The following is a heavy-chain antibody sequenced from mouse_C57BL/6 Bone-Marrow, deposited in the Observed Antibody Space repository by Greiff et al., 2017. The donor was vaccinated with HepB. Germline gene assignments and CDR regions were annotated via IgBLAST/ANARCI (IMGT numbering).Heavy chain of an antibody. CDR1: GYTFTSYG. J-gene: IGHJ2*01. D-gene: IGHD4-1*01. Sequence: VKLVESGAELARPGASVKLSCKASGYTFTSYGISWVKQRTGQGLEWIGEIYPRSGNTYYNEKFKGKATLTADKSSSTAYMELRSLTSEDSAVYFCARSNCDFDYWGQGTTLTVSS. CDR2: IYPRSGNT. V-gene: IGHV1-81*01. CDR3: ARSNCDFDY.